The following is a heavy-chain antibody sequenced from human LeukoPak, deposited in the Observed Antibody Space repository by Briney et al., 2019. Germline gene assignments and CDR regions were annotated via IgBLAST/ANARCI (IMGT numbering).Heavy chain of an antibody. CDR2: ISSSSSYI. Sequence: GGSLRLSCAASGFTFSSYSLNWVRQAPGQGLEWVSSISSSSSYIYYADSVKGRFTISRDNAKNSLYLQMKSLRAEDTAVYYCARDRLRYFDWVGKDFDYWGQGALVTVSS. D-gene: IGHD3-9*01. CDR1: GFTFSSYS. CDR3: ARDRLRYFDWVGKDFDY. V-gene: IGHV3-21*01. J-gene: IGHJ4*02.